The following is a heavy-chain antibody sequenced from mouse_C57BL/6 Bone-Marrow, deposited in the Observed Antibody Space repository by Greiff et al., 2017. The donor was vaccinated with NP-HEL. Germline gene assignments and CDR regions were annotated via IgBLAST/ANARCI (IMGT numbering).Heavy chain of an antibody. CDR2: IDPSGGVT. J-gene: IGHJ3*01. V-gene: IGHV1-59*01. D-gene: IGHD2-2*01. Sequence: QVQLHPPRAELVRPGVIGKVDGKVVGCTVTSDWCHWVREVPGQGLEWIGVIDPSGGVTNYNQKFKGKATLTVDTSSSTAYMQLSSHTSADSAVSSCARVSTMVKWFAYWGQGTLVTVSA. CDR3: ARVSTMVKWFAY. CDR1: GCTVTSDW.